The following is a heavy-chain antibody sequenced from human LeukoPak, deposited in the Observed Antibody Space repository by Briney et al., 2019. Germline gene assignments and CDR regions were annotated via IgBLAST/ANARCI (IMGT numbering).Heavy chain of an antibody. CDR3: ARGTSTIAIRPPDY. J-gene: IGHJ4*02. D-gene: IGHD6-13*01. CDR1: GFIFDGYD. CDR2: INWNSGSI. V-gene: IGHV3-9*03. Sequence: GGSLRLSCAASGFIFDGYDMHWVRQVPGKGLEWVSGINWNSGSIGYADSVKGRFTISRDNAKNSLYLQMNSLRAEDMALYYCARGTSTIAIRPPDYWGQGTLVTVSS.